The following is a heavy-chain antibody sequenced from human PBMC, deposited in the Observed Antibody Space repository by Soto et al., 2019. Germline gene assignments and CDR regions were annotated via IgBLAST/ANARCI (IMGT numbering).Heavy chain of an antibody. CDR2: IYWDDDK. J-gene: IGHJ4*02. Sequence: QITLKESGPTLVKPTQTLTLTCTFSGFSLSTSGVGVGWIRQPPGKALEWLALIYWDDDKRYSPSLKSRLTITKDTSKNQVVLTLTNMDPVDTATYYCAPSSHSSSLQGVDYWGQGTLVTVSS. V-gene: IGHV2-5*02. CDR1: GFSLSTSGVG. D-gene: IGHD6-13*01. CDR3: APSSHSSSLQGVDY.